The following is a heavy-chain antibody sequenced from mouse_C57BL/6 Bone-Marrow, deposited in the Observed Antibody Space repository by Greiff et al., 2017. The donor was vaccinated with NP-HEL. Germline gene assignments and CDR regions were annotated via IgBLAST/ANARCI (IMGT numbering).Heavy chain of an antibody. D-gene: IGHD2-1*01. J-gene: IGHJ2*01. V-gene: IGHV1-69*01. CDR1: GYTFTSYW. CDR2: IDPSDSYT. Sequence: QVQLQQPGAELVMPGASVKLSCKASGYTFTSYWMHWVKQRPGQGLEWIGEIDPSDSYTNYIQKFKGKSTLTVDTSSSTADMQLSSLTSEDSAVYYYARNGNYDFDYWGQGTTLTVSS. CDR3: ARNGNYDFDY.